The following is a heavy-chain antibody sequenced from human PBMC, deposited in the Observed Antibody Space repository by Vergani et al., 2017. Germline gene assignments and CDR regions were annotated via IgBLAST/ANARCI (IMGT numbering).Heavy chain of an antibody. CDR2: IKGDGSAK. Sequence: EVEVVESGGGLVQPGGSLRLSCAASGFRFSNYWMHWLRQAPGKGLEWVAAIKGDGSAKQYVESVKGRFTISRDNAKSSLYLQMNNLRAEDTAVYYCARQSRDVFCTNGVCPLGYWGQGALVTVSS. CDR1: GFRFSNYW. V-gene: IGHV3-7*01. CDR3: ARQSRDVFCTNGVCPLGY. J-gene: IGHJ4*02. D-gene: IGHD2-8*01.